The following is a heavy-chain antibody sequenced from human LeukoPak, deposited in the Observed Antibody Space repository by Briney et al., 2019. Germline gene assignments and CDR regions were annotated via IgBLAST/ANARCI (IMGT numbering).Heavy chain of an antibody. CDR2: IYYSGST. V-gene: IGHV4-59*08. Sequence: SETLSLTCTVSGGSISSYYWSWIRQPPGKGLEWIGYIYYSGSTNYNPSLKSRVTISVDTSKNQFSLKLSSVTAADTAVYYCARWGMAAAGPSFDYWGQGTLVTVSS. CDR3: ARWGMAAAGPSFDY. D-gene: IGHD6-13*01. J-gene: IGHJ4*02. CDR1: GGSISSYY.